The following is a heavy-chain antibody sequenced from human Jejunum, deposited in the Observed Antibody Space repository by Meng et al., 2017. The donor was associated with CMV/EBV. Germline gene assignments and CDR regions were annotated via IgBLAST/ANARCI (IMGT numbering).Heavy chain of an antibody. V-gene: IGHV3-33*06. CDR3: AKLRDWGFDY. CDR2: MWKYENNK. D-gene: IGHD7-27*01. J-gene: IGHJ4*02. Sequence: LELVEIMWKYENNKYSANLGKVTYTISRANSKNTLYLQMDGPKGEDTAVYYCAKLRDWGFDYWGQGTLVTVSS.